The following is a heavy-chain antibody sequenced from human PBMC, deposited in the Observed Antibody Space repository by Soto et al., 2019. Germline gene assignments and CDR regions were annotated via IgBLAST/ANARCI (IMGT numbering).Heavy chain of an antibody. CDR1: VFTFSDHY. CDR2: IRNKRNSYTT. CDR3: ANSLGGNGH. Sequence: EVQLVESGGGLVQPGGSLRLSCAASVFTFSDHYMDWVRQAPGQGLEWVGRIRNKRNSYTTEYAASVKGRFTISRDDSQNSLYLQMNSLKTEDTAVYWCANSLGGNGHWGQGTLVTVSS. D-gene: IGHD2-15*01. J-gene: IGHJ4*02. V-gene: IGHV3-72*01.